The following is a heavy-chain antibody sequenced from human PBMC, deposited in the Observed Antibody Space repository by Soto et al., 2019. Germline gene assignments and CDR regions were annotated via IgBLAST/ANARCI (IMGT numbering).Heavy chain of an antibody. CDR2: INGDGRTT. CDR3: ARAPHYGGNSSPEDS. CDR1: GFTFSHYW. D-gene: IGHD2-21*02. J-gene: IGHJ4*02. V-gene: IGHV3-74*03. Sequence: EVELVESGGGVAQPGGSLRLSCAVSGFTFSHYWMHWVRQAPGGGLEWVSGINGDGRTTTYAESVKGRFTISRENAKNTMSLQMTSLRDADTAVYFCARAPHYGGNSSPEDSWGQGTLVTVSS.